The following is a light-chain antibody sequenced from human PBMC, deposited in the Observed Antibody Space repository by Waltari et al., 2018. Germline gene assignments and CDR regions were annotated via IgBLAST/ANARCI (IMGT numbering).Light chain of an antibody. CDR2: RDD. V-gene: IGLV1-47*01. J-gene: IGLJ1*01. Sequence: SVLTQPPSASGTPGQTVTISCLGTNSNIGRNPWFWYHQLPGPAPKLLIYRDDLRPSGVPDRFSGSKSGTSASLAIRWLRPEDEADYYCAAWDDSLSVSYVFGSGTKVTV. CDR3: AAWDDSLSVSYV. CDR1: NSNIGRNP.